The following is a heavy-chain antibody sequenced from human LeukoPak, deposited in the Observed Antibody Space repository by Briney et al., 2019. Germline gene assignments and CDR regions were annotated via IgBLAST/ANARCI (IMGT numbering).Heavy chain of an antibody. CDR3: TREGAGYQK. V-gene: IGHV6-1*01. J-gene: IGHJ4*02. Sequence: SQTLSLTCAISGDSVSSNSAAWNWIRQSLSRGLEWLGRTYYRSKWFNDYAVSLKSRIIINPDTSKNQFSLQLNSVTPEDTAVYYCTREGAGYQKWGQGTLVTVSS. CDR2: TYYRSKWFN. CDR1: GDSVSSNSAA. D-gene: IGHD3-9*01.